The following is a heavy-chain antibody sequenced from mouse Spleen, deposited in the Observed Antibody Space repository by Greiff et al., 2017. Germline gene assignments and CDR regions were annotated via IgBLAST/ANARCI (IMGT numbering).Heavy chain of an antibody. CDR3: AREVIYDGYYLDY. Sequence: EVQLQQSGPELVKPGASVKISCKASGYTFTDYNMHWVKQSHGKSLEWIGYIYPYNGGTGYNQKFKSKATLTVDNSSSTAYMELRSLTSEDSAVYYCAREVIYDGYYLDYWGQGTTLTVSS. V-gene: IGHV1S29*02. CDR1: GYTFTDYN. CDR2: IYPYNGGT. D-gene: IGHD2-3*01. J-gene: IGHJ2*01.